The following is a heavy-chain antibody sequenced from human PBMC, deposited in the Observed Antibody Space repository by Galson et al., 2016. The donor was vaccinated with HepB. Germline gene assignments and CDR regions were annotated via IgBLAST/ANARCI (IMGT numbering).Heavy chain of an antibody. Sequence: SVKVSCTASGYTFTSYGISWVRQAPGQGLEWMGWISAYNGNTNYAQKLQGRVTMTTDTSTSTAYMELRSLRSDDTAVYYCARGPHDYGGNQGYHYYGMDVWGQGTTVTVSS. CDR3: ARGPHDYGGNQGYHYYGMDV. CDR2: ISAYNGNT. D-gene: IGHD4-23*01. V-gene: IGHV1-18*01. J-gene: IGHJ6*02. CDR1: GYTFTSYG.